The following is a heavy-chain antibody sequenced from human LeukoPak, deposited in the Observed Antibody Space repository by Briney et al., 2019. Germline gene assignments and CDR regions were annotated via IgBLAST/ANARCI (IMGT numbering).Heavy chain of an antibody. D-gene: IGHD6-13*01. V-gene: IGHV1-46*01. CDR1: GYTFTCNY. J-gene: IGHJ3*02. CDR3: ARDKGIAAAGTRDAFDI. CDR2: IYPRDGST. Sequence: ASVKVSCKASGYTFTCNYIHWVRQAPGQGLEWMGMIYPRDGSTSYAQKFQGRVTVTRDTSTSTVHMELSGLRSEDTAVYYCARDKGIAAAGTRDAFDIWGQGTMVTVSS.